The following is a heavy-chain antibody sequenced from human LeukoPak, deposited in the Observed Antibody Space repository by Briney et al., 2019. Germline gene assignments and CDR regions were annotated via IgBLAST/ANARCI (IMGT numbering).Heavy chain of an antibody. CDR2: IKHSXST. V-gene: IGHV4-34*01. CDR3: ARGTTVTTFQAGTYYYYYIDV. CDR1: GGSFNGHH. D-gene: IGHD4-17*01. Sequence: SETLSLTCAVYGGSFNGHHWTWIRXAPGXGLXWIGEIKHSXSTNYNPSLKSRVTISVDTSKNHFSLKLSSVTAADTALYYCARGTTVTTFQAGTYYYYYIDVWGKGTTVAVSS. J-gene: IGHJ6*03.